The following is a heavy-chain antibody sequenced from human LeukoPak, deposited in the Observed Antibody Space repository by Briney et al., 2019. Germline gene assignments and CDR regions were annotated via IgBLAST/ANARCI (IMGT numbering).Heavy chain of an antibody. CDR3: ARHSGSYLKSALHI. J-gene: IGHJ3*02. Sequence: PSETLSLTCTVSGGSMNNYYWSWIRQPPGKGMDYIGSIDYRGSTKYNPSLKSRVTISVDTSKNQFSLKLSSVTVADTAVYFCARHSGSYLKSALHIWGQGTMVTVSS. CDR2: IDYRGST. CDR1: GGSMNNYY. D-gene: IGHD1-26*01. V-gene: IGHV4-59*08.